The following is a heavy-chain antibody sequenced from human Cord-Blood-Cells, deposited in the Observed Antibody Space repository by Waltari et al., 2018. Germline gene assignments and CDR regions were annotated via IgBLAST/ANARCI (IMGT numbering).Heavy chain of an antibody. J-gene: IGHJ4*02. D-gene: IGHD3-10*01. CDR1: GFTFSSYE. CDR3: ARGARVRGVKLYFDY. Sequence: EVQLVESGGGLVQPGGSLRLSCAASGFTFSSYEMNWVRQAPGKGLEWGSYISSSGRTIDYAESWKGRFTIARDNAKNSLYLRMNGLRAEDTAVYYCARGARVRGVKLYFDYWGQGTLVTVSS. CDR2: ISSSGRTI. V-gene: IGHV3-48*03.